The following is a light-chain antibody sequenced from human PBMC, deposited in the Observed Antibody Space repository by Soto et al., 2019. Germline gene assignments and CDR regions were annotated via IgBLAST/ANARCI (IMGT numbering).Light chain of an antibody. V-gene: IGKV4-1*01. J-gene: IGKJ4*01. CDR3: QQHYSTPST. CDR2: WAS. CDR1: ESFLHSSNKNNY. Sequence: DIVVTKSPDSLAVSLGERATINCKSSESFLHSSNKNNYLAWYQQKPGQPPKLLIYWASTRESGVPDRFSGSGSGTDFTLTVSSLQAEDVAVYYCQQHYSTPSTFGGGTKVDIK.